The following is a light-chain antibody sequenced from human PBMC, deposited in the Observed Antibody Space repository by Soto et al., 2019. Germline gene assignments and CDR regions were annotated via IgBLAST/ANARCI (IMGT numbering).Light chain of an antibody. J-gene: IGKJ4*01. CDR2: AAS. CDR3: QKYKNAPLT. V-gene: IGKV1-27*01. Sequence: DIQMPQYPSSLSASVGDRVIITCRASQGIGNFLAWYQQKPGKVPKVLISAASTLHSGVPSRFSGSGSGTDFTLTISSLQPEDVATYYCQKYKNAPLTFGGGTKVEIK. CDR1: QGIGNF.